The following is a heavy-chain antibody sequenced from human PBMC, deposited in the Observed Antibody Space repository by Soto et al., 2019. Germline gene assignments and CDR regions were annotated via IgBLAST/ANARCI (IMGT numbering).Heavy chain of an antibody. D-gene: IGHD3-3*01. J-gene: IGHJ6*02. CDR1: GFTFSSYS. V-gene: IGHV3-48*04. CDR2: ISSSSSTI. Sequence: GGSLRLSCAASGFTFSSYSMNWVRQAPGKGLEWVSYISSSSSTIYYADSVKGRFTIYRDNAKNSLYLQMNSLRAEDTAVYYCAREVPITIFGVVHYYYGMDVWGQGTTVTVSS. CDR3: AREVPITIFGVVHYYYGMDV.